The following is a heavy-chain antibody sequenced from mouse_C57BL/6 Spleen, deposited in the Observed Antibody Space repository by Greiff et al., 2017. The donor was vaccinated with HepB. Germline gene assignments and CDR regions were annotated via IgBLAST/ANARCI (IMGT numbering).Heavy chain of an antibody. CDR1: GYAFSSSW. Sequence: VQLQQSGPELVKPGASVKISCKASGYAFSSSWMNWVKQRPGKGLEWIGRIYPGDGDTNYNGKFKGKATLTADKYSSTAYMQLSSLTSEDSAVYFCARGTTVVAPFAYWGQGTLVTVSA. CDR2: IYPGDGDT. V-gene: IGHV1-82*01. D-gene: IGHD1-1*01. CDR3: ARGTTVVAPFAY. J-gene: IGHJ3*01.